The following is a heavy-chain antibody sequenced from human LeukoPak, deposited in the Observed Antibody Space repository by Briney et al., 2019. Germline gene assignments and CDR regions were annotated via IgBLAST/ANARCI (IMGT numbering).Heavy chain of an antibody. D-gene: IGHD3-3*01. Sequence: GGSLRLSCAVSGFPVTTSYMHWVRQAPGKGLEWVSVLYNNGRSYYADSVEGRFTISRDNSKNTLYLQMNSLRAEDTAVYYCARDRGAYYDFWSGYYYYYYYGMDVWGQGTTVTVSS. CDR3: ARDRGAYYDFWSGYYYYYYYGMDV. V-gene: IGHV3-66*03. J-gene: IGHJ6*02. CDR2: LYNNGRS. CDR1: GFPVTTSY.